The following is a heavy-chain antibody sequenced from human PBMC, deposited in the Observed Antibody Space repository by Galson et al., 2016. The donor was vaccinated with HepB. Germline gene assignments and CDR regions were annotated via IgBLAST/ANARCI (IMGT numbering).Heavy chain of an antibody. Sequence: LRLSCAASGFTFSSYAIHWVRQAPGKGLDWVASISYEESKKYYADSVKGRFTISRDNSKNTLYLQMNSLRAEDTAVYYCATIGYDSTWSATGVPKFDFWGQGTLVTVSS. CDR1: GFTFSSYA. V-gene: IGHV3-30*04. D-gene: IGHD6-13*01. J-gene: IGHJ4*02. CDR2: ISYEESKK. CDR3: ATIGYDSTWSATGVPKFDF.